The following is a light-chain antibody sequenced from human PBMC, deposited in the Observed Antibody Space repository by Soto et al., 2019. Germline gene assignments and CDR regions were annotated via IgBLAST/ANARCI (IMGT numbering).Light chain of an antibody. V-gene: IGKV3-15*01. J-gene: IGKJ1*01. CDR3: QRYNDWPPA. CDR1: QSVSSD. Sequence: EIVMTQSPDTLSVSPGEGATLSCRASQSVSSDLAWYQQKPGQAPRLLIYGASTRATGIPARFSGSGSGTEFTLTISSLQSEDFAVYYCQRYNDWPPAFGQGTKVEIK. CDR2: GAS.